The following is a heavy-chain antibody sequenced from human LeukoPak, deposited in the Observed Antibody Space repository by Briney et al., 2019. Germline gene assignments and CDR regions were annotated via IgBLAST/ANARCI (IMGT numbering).Heavy chain of an antibody. V-gene: IGHV1-18*01. D-gene: IGHD6-13*01. J-gene: IGHJ4*02. Sequence: GASVKVSCESFGYDFKTYAVSWVRQAPGQGLEWMGWISGYNGDTDYAPNFQDRVTMTTDTSTSTAYIELGSLSLDDTAVYYCARGGGQTSSWRSFDLWGQGTLVIVSS. CDR1: GYDFKTYA. CDR2: ISGYNGDT. CDR3: ARGGGQTSSWRSFDL.